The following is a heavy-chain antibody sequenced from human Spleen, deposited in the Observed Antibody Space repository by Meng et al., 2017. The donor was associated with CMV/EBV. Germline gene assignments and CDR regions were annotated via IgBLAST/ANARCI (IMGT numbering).Heavy chain of an antibody. CDR2: ISWNRRSI. D-gene: IGHD6-13*01. Sequence: SLKISCAASGFTFDDYAMHWVRQAPGKGLEWVSGISWNRRSIGYVDSVKGRFTISRDNAKNSLYLQMNSLRAEDTALYYCAKVPSSSWQEEAFDIWGQGTMVTVSS. CDR3: AKVPSSSWQEEAFDI. V-gene: IGHV3-9*01. CDR1: GFTFDDYA. J-gene: IGHJ3*02.